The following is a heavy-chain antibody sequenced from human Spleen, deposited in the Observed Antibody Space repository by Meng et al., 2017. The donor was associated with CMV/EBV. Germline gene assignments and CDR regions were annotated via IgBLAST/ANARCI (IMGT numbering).Heavy chain of an antibody. D-gene: IGHD2-8*01. CDR1: GFTFSSYE. CDR2: ISSSGNTI. Sequence: GSLRLSCAASGFTFSSYEMNWVRQAPGKGLEWVSHISSSGNTIYYADSVKGRFTISRDNAKNSLYLQMNSLRAEDTVVYYCARDGVVPRGMDVWGQGTTVTVSS. J-gene: IGHJ6*02. CDR3: ARDGVVPRGMDV. V-gene: IGHV3-48*03.